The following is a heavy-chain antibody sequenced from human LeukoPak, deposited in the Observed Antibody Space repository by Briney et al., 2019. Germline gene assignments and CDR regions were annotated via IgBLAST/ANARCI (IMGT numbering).Heavy chain of an antibody. CDR3: ARDDHFLFAEYFQH. V-gene: IGHV3-48*01. Sequence: GGSLRLSCAASGFTFSSYSMNWVRQAPGKGLEWVSYISSSSSTIYYADSVKGRFTISRDNAKNSLYLQMNSLRAEDTAVYYCARDDHFLFAEYFQHWGQGTLVTVSS. CDR1: GFTFSSYS. J-gene: IGHJ1*01. D-gene: IGHD1-14*01. CDR2: ISSSSSTI.